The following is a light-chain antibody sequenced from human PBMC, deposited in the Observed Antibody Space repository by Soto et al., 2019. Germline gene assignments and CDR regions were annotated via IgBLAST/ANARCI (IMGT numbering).Light chain of an antibody. Sequence: DIQMTQSPSTLSAFAGDRVTVTCRASRSISGQLAWYQQRPGKVPKLLIDKASGLDSGAPPRFSGRGSGTEFTLTISSLQADDSATYYCQQYKSFPWTFGRGTKVDIK. J-gene: IGKJ1*01. CDR1: RSISGQ. CDR2: KAS. CDR3: QQYKSFPWT. V-gene: IGKV1-5*03.